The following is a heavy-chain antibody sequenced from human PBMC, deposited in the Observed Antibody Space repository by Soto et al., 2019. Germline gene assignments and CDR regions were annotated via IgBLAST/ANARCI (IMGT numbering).Heavy chain of an antibody. CDR2: ISGSGGST. Sequence: EVQLLESGGGLVQPGGSLRLSCAASGFTFSSYAMSWVRQAPGKGLEWVSAISGSGGSTYYADSVKGRFTISRDNSTNTLYLQMNSLRAEDTAVYYCAKVGWQWLVSFMDYWGQGTLVTVSS. CDR1: GFTFSSYA. V-gene: IGHV3-23*01. CDR3: AKVGWQWLVSFMDY. J-gene: IGHJ4*02. D-gene: IGHD6-19*01.